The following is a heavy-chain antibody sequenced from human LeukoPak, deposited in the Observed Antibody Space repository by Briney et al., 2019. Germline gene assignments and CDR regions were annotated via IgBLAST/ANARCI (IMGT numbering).Heavy chain of an antibody. D-gene: IGHD6-13*01. CDR1: GGSISSYY. J-gene: IGHJ4*02. CDR3: ARGSPVASTWYYLDY. V-gene: IGHV4-4*07. CDR2: IYTSGST. Sequence: SETLSLTCTVSGGSISSYYWSWIRQPAGKGLEWIGRIYTSGSTNYNPSLKSRVTMSVDTSKNQFSLKLSSVTAADTAVYYCARGSPVASTWYYLDYWGQGTLVTVSS.